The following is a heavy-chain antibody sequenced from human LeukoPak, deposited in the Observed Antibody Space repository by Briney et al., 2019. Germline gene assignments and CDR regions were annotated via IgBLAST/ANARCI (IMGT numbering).Heavy chain of an antibody. CDR1: GYTFTGYY. J-gene: IGHJ6*03. V-gene: IGHV1-2*02. D-gene: IGHD1-26*01. Sequence: GASVKVSCKASGYTFTGYYMHWVRQAPGQGLEWMGWINPNSGGTNYAQKFQGRVTMTRDTSISTAYMELSRLRSDDTAVYYCASTSEVGAIYYYYYMDVWGKGTTVTVSS. CDR2: INPNSGGT. CDR3: ASTSEVGAIYYYYYMDV.